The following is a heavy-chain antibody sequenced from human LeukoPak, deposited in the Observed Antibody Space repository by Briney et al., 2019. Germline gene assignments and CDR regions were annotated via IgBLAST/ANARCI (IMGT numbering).Heavy chain of an antibody. CDR2: KSYDGSNK. J-gene: IGHJ4*02. CDR3: AKDPHFYSNYPDY. CDR1: GFTFSSYG. D-gene: IGHD4-11*01. V-gene: IGHV3-30*18. Sequence: GGSLRLSCAASGFTFSSYGMHWVRQAPGKGLEWVAVKSYDGSNKYYADSVKGRFTISRDNSKNTLYLQMNSLRAEDTAVYYCAKDPHFYSNYPDYWGQGTLVTVSS.